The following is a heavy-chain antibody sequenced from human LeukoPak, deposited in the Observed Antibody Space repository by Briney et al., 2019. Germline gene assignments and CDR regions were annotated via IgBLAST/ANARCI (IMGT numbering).Heavy chain of an antibody. V-gene: IGHV1-8*03. CDR3: ARDRRSFDFWSGYQNHDAFDF. J-gene: IGHJ3*01. D-gene: IGHD3-3*01. CDR1: GYTFTSYD. Sequence: ASVKVSCKASGYTFTSYDINWVRQATGQGLEWMGWMNPNSGNTGYAQKFQGRVTITRNTSISTAYMELSSLRSEDTAVYYCARDRRSFDFWSGYQNHDAFDFWGQGTMVTVSS. CDR2: MNPNSGNT.